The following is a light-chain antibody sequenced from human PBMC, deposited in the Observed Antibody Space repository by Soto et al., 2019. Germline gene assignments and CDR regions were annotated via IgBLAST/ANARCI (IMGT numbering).Light chain of an antibody. CDR3: QQYNNWPYT. J-gene: IGKJ2*01. CDR2: GAS. Sequence: EIVLTQSPGTLSLSPGERATLSCRASQSVSSNLAWYQQTPGQAPRLLIYGASTRAAGIPAKFSGSGSGTEFTLTISSLQSEDFAVYYCQQYNNWPYTFGQGTKLEIK. V-gene: IGKV3-15*01. CDR1: QSVSSN.